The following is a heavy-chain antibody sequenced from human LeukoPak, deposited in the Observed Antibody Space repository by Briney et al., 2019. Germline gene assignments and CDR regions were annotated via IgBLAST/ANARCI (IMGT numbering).Heavy chain of an antibody. J-gene: IGHJ3*02. CDR3: ASISGSYVSAFDI. V-gene: IGHV4-61*02. CDR2: IYTSGST. D-gene: IGHD1-26*01. CDR1: GGSISSGSYY. Sequence: SQTLSLTCTVSGGSISSGSYYWSWIRQPAGKGLEWIGRIYTSGSTNYNPSLKSRVTISVDTSKNQFSLKLGSVTAADTAVYYCASISGSYVSAFDIWGQGTMVTVSS.